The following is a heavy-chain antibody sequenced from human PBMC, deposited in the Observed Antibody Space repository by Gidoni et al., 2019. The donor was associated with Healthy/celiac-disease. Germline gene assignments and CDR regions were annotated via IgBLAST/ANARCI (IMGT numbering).Heavy chain of an antibody. CDR3: AKDCGDYFPTRAWCY. Sequence: EGQRWESGGGLVRQGGSRRLSGAASGVTCSSYAMSWVRRAPGKGLEGVSAIIGSGGSTYYADSVKGRFTISSDNSKNTLYLQMNSLRAEDTAVYYCAKDCGDYFPTRAWCYWGQGTLVTVSS. CDR2: IIGSGGST. CDR1: GVTCSSYA. J-gene: IGHJ4*02. V-gene: IGHV3-23*01. D-gene: IGHD2-21*02.